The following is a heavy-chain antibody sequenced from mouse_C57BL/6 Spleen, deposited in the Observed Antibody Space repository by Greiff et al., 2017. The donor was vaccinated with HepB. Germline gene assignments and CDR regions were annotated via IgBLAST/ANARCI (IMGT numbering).Heavy chain of an antibody. V-gene: IGHV1-64*01. CDR2: IHPNSGST. J-gene: IGHJ3*01. Sequence: QVQLQQPGAELVKPGASVKLSCKASGYTFTSYWMHWVKQRPGQGLEWIGMIHPNSGSTNYNEKFKSKATLTVDKSSSTAYMPLSSLTSEDSAVYYCALTGSWFAYWGQGTLVTVSA. CDR1: GYTFTSYW. CDR3: ALTGSWFAY. D-gene: IGHD4-1*01.